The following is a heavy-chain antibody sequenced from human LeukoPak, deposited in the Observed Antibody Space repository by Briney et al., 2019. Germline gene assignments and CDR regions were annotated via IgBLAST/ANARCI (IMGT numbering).Heavy chain of an antibody. CDR1: GYSFTSYW. D-gene: IGHD6-13*01. Sequence: GESLKISCKGSGYSFTSYWIGWVRQMPGKGLECMGIIYPGDSDTRYSPSFQGQVTISADKSISTAYLQWSSLKASNTAMYYCARAYSSSRNWFDPWGQGTLVTVSS. CDR3: ARAYSSSRNWFDP. J-gene: IGHJ5*02. V-gene: IGHV5-51*01. CDR2: IYPGDSDT.